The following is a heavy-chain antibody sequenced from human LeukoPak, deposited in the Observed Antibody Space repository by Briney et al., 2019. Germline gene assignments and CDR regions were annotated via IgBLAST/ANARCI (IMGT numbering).Heavy chain of an antibody. CDR2: ISTGSSYI. V-gene: IGHV3-21*01. Sequence: GGSLRLSCAASGFTFSTYSMNWVRQAPGKGLEWVSSISTGSSYISYADSVKGRFTISRDNAKNSLYLQMNSLRAEGTAVYYCATTELPLWGQGTLVTVSS. J-gene: IGHJ4*02. CDR1: GFTFSTYS. CDR3: ATTELPL. D-gene: IGHD3-10*01.